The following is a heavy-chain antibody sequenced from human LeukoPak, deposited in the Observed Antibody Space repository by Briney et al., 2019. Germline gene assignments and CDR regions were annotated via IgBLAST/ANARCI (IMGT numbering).Heavy chain of an antibody. J-gene: IGHJ4*02. V-gene: IGHV3-23*01. CDR2: ISGSGGST. D-gene: IGHD3-10*01. CDR3: AISRFGELFPAFDY. CDR1: GFTFSSYA. Sequence: GGSLRLSCAASGFTFSSYAMSWVRQAPGKGLEWVSAISGSGGSTYYADSVKGRFTISRDNSKNTLYLQMSSLRAEDTAVYYCAISRFGELFPAFDYWGQGTLVTVSS.